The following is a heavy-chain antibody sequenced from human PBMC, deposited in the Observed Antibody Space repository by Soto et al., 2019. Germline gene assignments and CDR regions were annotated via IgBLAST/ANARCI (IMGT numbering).Heavy chain of an antibody. CDR2: ISATSLYI. CDR1: GFTFETSS. J-gene: IGHJ6*02. Sequence: EVKLVQSGGGLVKPGGSLRLSCAASGFTFETSSINCLRQTPGKGLEWVASISATSLYIYYADSVRGRFTISRENAKNTVFLQMDGLTAEDTAIYFCARDFGGGAHYGMDVWGQGTTVTVSS. V-gene: IGHV3-21*06. D-gene: IGHD3-16*01. CDR3: ARDFGGGAHYGMDV.